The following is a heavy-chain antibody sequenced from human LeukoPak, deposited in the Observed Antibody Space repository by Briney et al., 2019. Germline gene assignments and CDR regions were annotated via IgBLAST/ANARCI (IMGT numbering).Heavy chain of an antibody. V-gene: IGHV3-11*01. D-gene: IGHD3-10*01. CDR1: EFTFSDYY. Sequence: GGSLRLSCEASEFTFSDYYMSWIRQAPGKGLGRISYISDSAINTHYADSVKGRFTISRDNAKKLLVLEMKSLRSEDTAVYYCAAYYGSGSVNYYRGMDIWGQGTTVTVSS. CDR2: ISDSAINT. J-gene: IGHJ6*02. CDR3: AAYYGSGSVNYYRGMDI.